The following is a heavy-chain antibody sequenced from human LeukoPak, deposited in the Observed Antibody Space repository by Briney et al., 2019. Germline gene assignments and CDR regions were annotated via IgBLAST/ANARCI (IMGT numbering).Heavy chain of an antibody. CDR1: GGSISSYY. CDR3: ASYSLSSSFHY. D-gene: IGHD6-13*01. J-gene: IGHJ4*02. Sequence: SETLSLTCTVSGGSISSYYWSWIRQPPGKGLEWIGYIYYSGSTNYNPSLKSRVTISVDTSKNQFSLKLSSVTAADTAVYYCASYSLSSSFHYWGQGTLVTVSS. CDR2: IYYSGST. V-gene: IGHV4-59*01.